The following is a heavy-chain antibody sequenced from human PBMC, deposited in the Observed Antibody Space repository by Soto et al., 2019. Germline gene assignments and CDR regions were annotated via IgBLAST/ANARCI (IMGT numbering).Heavy chain of an antibody. CDR3: TRDPLIAVAAYDAFDI. CDR1: GFTFSSYG. J-gene: IGHJ3*02. D-gene: IGHD6-19*01. Sequence: QVQLVESGGCVVQRGGSVRLSCAASGFTFSSYGKHWVRQAPGKGLEWVAVIWYDGSNKYYADSVKGRYTISRDDSKNTVYLQMNSLGAEDTAVYYCTRDPLIAVAAYDAFDIWGQGTSVTVSS. CDR2: IWYDGSNK. V-gene: IGHV3-33*01.